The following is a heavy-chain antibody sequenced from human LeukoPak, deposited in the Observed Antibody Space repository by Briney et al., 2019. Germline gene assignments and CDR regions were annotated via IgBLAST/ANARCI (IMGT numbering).Heavy chain of an antibody. Sequence: GGARRLSCAPCGFTFRDFWMSWVRQAPGKGLEWVANIQQNGIEKYSVEGRFTISRDNVNSLLYLRINSLRADDTAMYYCARDRDGKDLWGQGTLVTVSS. J-gene: IGHJ5*02. V-gene: IGHV3-7*03. CDR2: IQQNGIEK. D-gene: IGHD1-1*01. CDR1: GFTFRDFW. CDR3: ARDRDGKDL.